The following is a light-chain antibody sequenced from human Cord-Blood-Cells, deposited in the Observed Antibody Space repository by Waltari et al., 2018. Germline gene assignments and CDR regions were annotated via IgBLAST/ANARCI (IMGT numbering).Light chain of an antibody. V-gene: IGLV3-25*03. CDR3: QSADSSGTYWV. CDR1: ALPTQY. J-gene: IGLJ3*02. CDR2: KDC. Sequence: SYELTQPPSVSVSPGQTARITCSGDALPTQYADWYQQKPGQAPVLVIYKDCERPSGIPERFSGSSSGTTVTLTISGVQAEDEADYYCQSADSSGTYWVFGGGTKLTVL.